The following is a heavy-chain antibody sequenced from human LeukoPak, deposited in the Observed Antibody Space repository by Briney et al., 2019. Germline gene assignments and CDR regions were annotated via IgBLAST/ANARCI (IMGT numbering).Heavy chain of an antibody. Sequence: SETLSLTCAVYGGSFSGYYWSWIRQPPGKGLEWIGEINHSGSTNYNPSLKSRVTISVDTSKNQFPLKLSSVTAADTAVYYCAGEGCSSTSCYTPFDYWGQGTLVTVSS. J-gene: IGHJ4*02. D-gene: IGHD2-2*02. CDR1: GGSFSGYY. CDR2: INHSGST. V-gene: IGHV4-34*01. CDR3: AGEGCSSTSCYTPFDY.